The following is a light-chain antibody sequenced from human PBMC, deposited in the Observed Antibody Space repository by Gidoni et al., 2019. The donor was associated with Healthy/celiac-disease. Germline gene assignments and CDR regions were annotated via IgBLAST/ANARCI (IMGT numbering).Light chain of an antibody. CDR1: QSISSW. Sequence: DRQMTQSPSTLSASVGDRVTITCGASQSISSWLAWYQQKPGKAPKLLIYKSSSLESGVPSRFSGSGSGTEFTLTISSLQPDDFATYYFQQYNSYSRTFGQGTKVEIK. CDR3: QQYNSYSRT. V-gene: IGKV1-5*03. J-gene: IGKJ1*01. CDR2: KSS.